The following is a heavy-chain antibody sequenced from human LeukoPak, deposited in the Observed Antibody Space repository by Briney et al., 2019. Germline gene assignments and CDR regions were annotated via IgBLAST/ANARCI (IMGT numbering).Heavy chain of an antibody. D-gene: IGHD3-22*01. Sequence: PSETLFLTCTVSGGSISSYYWSWIRQPPGKGLEWIGYIYYSGSTNYNPSLKSRVTISVDTSKNQFSLKLSSVTAADTAVYYCARARPPIHYYDRYYYYMDVWGKGTTVTVSS. CDR1: GGSISSYY. CDR2: IYYSGST. CDR3: ARARPPIHYYDRYYYYMDV. V-gene: IGHV4-59*08. J-gene: IGHJ6*03.